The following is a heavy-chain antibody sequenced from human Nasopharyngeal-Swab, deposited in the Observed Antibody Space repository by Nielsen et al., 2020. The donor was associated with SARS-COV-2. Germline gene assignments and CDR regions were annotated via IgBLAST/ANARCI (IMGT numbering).Heavy chain of an antibody. V-gene: IGHV1-3*01. CDR3: AAQLRGYSYGLFDY. J-gene: IGHJ4*02. CDR2: INAGNGNT. D-gene: IGHD5-18*01. Sequence: ASVQVSCNASGYTFTSYAMHWVRQAPGQRLEWMGWINAGNGNTKYSQKFQGRVTITRDTSASTAYMELSSLRSEDTAVYYCAAQLRGYSYGLFDYWGQGTLVTVSS. CDR1: GYTFTSYA.